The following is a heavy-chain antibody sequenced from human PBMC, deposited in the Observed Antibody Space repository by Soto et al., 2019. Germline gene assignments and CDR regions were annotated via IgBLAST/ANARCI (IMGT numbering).Heavy chain of an antibody. V-gene: IGHV3-30*18. CDR3: AKERGRNRNFAMDV. CDR2: ISYDGSFV. J-gene: IGHJ6*02. CDR1: GLTFSDYG. D-gene: IGHD1-1*01. Sequence: GGSLRLSCVVSGLTFSDYGFHWVRQAPGKGLDWVAAISYDGSFVYYADSVRGRFTISRDNSRNTLDLQMNTLRHEDTAVYYCAKERGRNRNFAMDVWGQGTSVTV.